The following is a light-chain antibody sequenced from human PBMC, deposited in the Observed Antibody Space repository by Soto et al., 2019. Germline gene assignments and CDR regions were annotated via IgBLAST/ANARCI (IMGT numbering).Light chain of an antibody. CDR1: QSIGSN. CDR2: GAS. J-gene: IGKJ4*01. Sequence: EIVMTQSPATLSVSPGERATLSCRASQSIGSNLAWYQQRPGQGPRLLIYGASTRATGIPARFRGSGSGTEFTLNINVLESEEFVVYYCQQYDNWPPTFGGGAKVEIK. CDR3: QQYDNWPPT. V-gene: IGKV3-15*01.